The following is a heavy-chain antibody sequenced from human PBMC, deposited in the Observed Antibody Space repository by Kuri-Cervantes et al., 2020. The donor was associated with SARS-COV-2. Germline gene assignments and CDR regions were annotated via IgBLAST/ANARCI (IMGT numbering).Heavy chain of an antibody. CDR3: ASCTAMVPVNYYYMDV. J-gene: IGHJ6*03. CDR1: GFTFSDYY. V-gene: IGHV4-59*05. Sequence: GSLRLSCAASGFTFSDYYMSWIRQAPGKGLEWIGHIHYRETTYYNPSLKSRATISVDTSKNQFSLKLNSVTAADTAVYSCASCTAMVPVNYYYMDVWGKGTTVTVSS. CDR2: IHYRETT. D-gene: IGHD5-18*01.